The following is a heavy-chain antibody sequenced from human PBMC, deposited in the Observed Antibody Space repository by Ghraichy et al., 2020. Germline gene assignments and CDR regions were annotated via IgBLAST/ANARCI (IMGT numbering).Heavy chain of an antibody. J-gene: IGHJ4*02. CDR1: GFSFSNAW. Sequence: GGSLRLSCAASGFSFSNAWLNWVRQAPGKGLEWVGRIKSKTDGETADYAAAVKGRFTISRDDSENKLYLQMNSLKTEDTAVYFCTTDRGPDYYGLGSSFNWGLDYWGLGTLVTVSS. CDR2: IKSKTDGETA. V-gene: IGHV3-15*07. D-gene: IGHD3-10*01. CDR3: TTDRGPDYYGLGSSFNWGLDY.